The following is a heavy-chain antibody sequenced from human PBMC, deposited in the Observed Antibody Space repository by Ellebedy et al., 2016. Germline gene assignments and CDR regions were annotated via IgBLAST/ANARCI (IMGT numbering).Heavy chain of an antibody. CDR1: GVTFSRYA. J-gene: IGHJ3*01. CDR3: AKDLAFVAAAQGSVFDV. D-gene: IGHD6-13*01. CDR2: VSYDGNYK. V-gene: IGHV3-30*14. Sequence: GGSLRLXCVASGVTFSRYAMHWVRQAPGKGLEWVASVSYDGNYKYYNDSVKGRFTVSRDNSKKTVYLQINNLNAADTAIYYCAKDLAFVAAAQGSVFDVWGQGTRVTVSS.